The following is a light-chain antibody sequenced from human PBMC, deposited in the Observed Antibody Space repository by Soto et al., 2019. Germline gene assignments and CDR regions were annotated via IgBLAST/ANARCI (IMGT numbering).Light chain of an antibody. CDR3: GSWDSSLSAYV. V-gene: IGLV1-51*01. J-gene: IGLJ1*01. CDR2: DDN. CDR1: SSNIGGNS. Sequence: QSVLTQTPSVSAAPGQKVTISCSGSSSNIGGNSVSWYQQLPGTALKLLIYDDNMRPSGIPDRFSGSKSGTSATLGITGFQTGDEADYYCGSWDSSLSAYVFGTGTKV.